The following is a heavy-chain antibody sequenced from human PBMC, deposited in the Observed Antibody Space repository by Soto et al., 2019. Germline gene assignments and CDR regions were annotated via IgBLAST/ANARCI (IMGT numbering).Heavy chain of an antibody. V-gene: IGHV4-31*03. CDR3: ARDARRGRRLLWFGTGGLDYYYYGMDV. CDR1: GGSISSGGYY. CDR2: IYYSGST. D-gene: IGHD3-10*01. Sequence: SETLSLTCTVSGGSISSGGYYWSWIRQHPGKGLERIGYIYYSGSTYYNPSLKSRVTISVDTSKNQFSLKLSSVTAADTAVYYCARDARRGRRLLWFGTGGLDYYYYGMDVWGQGTTVTVSS. J-gene: IGHJ6*02.